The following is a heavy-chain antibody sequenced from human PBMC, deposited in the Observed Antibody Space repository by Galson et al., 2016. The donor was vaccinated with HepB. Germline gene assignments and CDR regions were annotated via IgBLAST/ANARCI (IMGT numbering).Heavy chain of an antibody. Sequence: CAISGDSVSSDSATWNWIRQSPSGGLEWLGRTYYRSKWYNDYALSVKSRITINPDTSKNQFSLQLNSVTPEDTAVYYCARGHLVVPFSFYFDYWGQGSLVTVSS. D-gene: IGHD2-15*01. V-gene: IGHV6-1*01. J-gene: IGHJ4*02. CDR3: ARGHLVVPFSFYFDY. CDR2: TYYRSKWYN. CDR1: GDSVSSDSAT.